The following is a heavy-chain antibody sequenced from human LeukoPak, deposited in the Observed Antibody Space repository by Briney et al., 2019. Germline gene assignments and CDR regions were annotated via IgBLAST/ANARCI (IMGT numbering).Heavy chain of an antibody. V-gene: IGHV1-18*01. CDR1: GYTFTSYG. Sequence: ASVKASCKASGYTFTSYGIGWVRQAPGQGLEWMGWISAYNGNTNYAQKLQGRVTMTTNTSTSTAYMELRSLRSDDTAVYYCARDGLLRYFDKGFDYWGQGTLVTASS. CDR3: ARDGLLRYFDKGFDY. J-gene: IGHJ4*02. D-gene: IGHD3-9*01. CDR2: ISAYNGNT.